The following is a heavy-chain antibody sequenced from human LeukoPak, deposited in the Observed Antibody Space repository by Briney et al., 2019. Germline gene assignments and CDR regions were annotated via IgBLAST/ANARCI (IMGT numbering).Heavy chain of an antibody. J-gene: IGHJ4*02. V-gene: IGHV3-7*01. CDR3: ARDLSGVTGYTYGRGIDY. CDR1: KFTFSDYY. CDR2: IKKDGSEK. Sequence: GGSLRLSCAASKFTFSDYYMSWVRQAPGKGLEWVANIKKDGSEKYYVDSVKGRFTISRDNAKTSLYLQMNSLRAEDTAVYYCARDLSGVTGYTYGRGIDYWGQGTLVTVSS. D-gene: IGHD5-18*01.